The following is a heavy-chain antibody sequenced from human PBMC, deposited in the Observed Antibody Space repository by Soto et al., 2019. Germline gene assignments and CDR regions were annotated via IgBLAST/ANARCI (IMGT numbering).Heavy chain of an antibody. D-gene: IGHD6-19*01. V-gene: IGHV1-69*12. CDR1: GGTFSSYA. Sequence: QVQLVQSGAEVKKPGSSVKVSCKASGGTFSSYAISWVRQAPGQGLERMGGIIPIFGRANYAQKFQGRVTIIADESTSTAYMELSSLRSEDTAVYYCAQTLGLAVAGPGRFDLWGRGTLVTVSS. J-gene: IGHJ2*01. CDR2: IIPIFGRA. CDR3: AQTLGLAVAGPGRFDL.